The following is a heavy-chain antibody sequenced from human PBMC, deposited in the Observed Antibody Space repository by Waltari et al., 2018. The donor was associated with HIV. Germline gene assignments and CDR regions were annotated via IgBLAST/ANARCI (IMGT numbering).Heavy chain of an antibody. CDR2: IRWHSNRI. D-gene: IGHD3-10*02. V-gene: IGHV3-9*01. CDR3: TRGPMYNWFDP. J-gene: IGHJ5*02. Sequence: EVQLVEPGGGLVQPGRSLRLSCAASGFKFDDYAMHWVRQPPGKGLEWVSSIRWHSNRITYADSVRGRFTISRDNAKKSLYLQMDSLRPEDTAFYYCTRGPMYNWFDPWGQGTLVTVSS. CDR1: GFKFDDYA.